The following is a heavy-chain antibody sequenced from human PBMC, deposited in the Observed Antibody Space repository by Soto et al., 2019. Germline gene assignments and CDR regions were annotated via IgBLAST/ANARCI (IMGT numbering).Heavy chain of an antibody. D-gene: IGHD2-2*01. CDR2: IIPIFGTA. CDR3: ARVRAIVVVPAATYYYYGMDV. Sequence: SGKVSCKASGGTFSSCAISWVRQAPGQGLEWMGGIIPIFGTANYAQKFQGRVTITADESTSTAYMELSSLRSEDTAVYYCARVRAIVVVPAATYYYYGMDVWGQGTTVTSP. J-gene: IGHJ6*02. V-gene: IGHV1-69*13. CDR1: GGTFSSCA.